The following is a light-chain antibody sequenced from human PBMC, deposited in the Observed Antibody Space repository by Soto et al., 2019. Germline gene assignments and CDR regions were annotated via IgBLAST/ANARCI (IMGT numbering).Light chain of an antibody. Sequence: DVVMTQSPLSLPVTLGQPASISCRSSPSLVSSDGNSYLNWFHQRPGQSPRRLIYKVSNRDSGVPDRVTGSGSDTDFTLKISRVETEDVGVYYCMQGTHWPPTFGQRTTLEI. CDR1: PSLVSSDGNSY. CDR2: KVS. V-gene: IGKV2-30*01. CDR3: MQGTHWPPT. J-gene: IGKJ2*01.